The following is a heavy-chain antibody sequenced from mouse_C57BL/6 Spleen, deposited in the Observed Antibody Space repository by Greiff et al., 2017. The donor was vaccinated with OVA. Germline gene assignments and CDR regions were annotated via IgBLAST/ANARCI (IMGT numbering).Heavy chain of an antibody. Sequence: VQLQQSGPGLVKPSQSLSLTCSVTGYSITSGYYWNWIRQFPGNKLEWMGYISYDGSNNYNPSLKNRISITRDTSKNQFFLKLNSVTTEDTATYYCARVDYDGEDYWGQGTTLTVSS. D-gene: IGHD2-4*01. CDR2: ISYDGSN. CDR3: ARVDYDGEDY. V-gene: IGHV3-6*01. CDR1: GYSITSGYY. J-gene: IGHJ2*01.